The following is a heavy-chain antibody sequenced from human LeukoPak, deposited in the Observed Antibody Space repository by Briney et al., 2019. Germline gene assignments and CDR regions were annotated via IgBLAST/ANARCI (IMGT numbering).Heavy chain of an antibody. CDR2: IKQDGSEK. D-gene: IGHD1-26*01. CDR1: GFTFSSYW. CDR3: ASMWEGGY. V-gene: IGHV3-7*01. Sequence: GGSLRLSCAASGFTFSSYWMSWVRQAPGKGLEWVATIKQDGSEKYYGDSVKGRFTISRDNAQSSLFLQMNSLRDEDAAVYFCASMWEGGYWGQGTLVTVSS. J-gene: IGHJ4*02.